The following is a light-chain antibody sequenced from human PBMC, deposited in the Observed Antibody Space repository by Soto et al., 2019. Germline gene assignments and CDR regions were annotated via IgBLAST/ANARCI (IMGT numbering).Light chain of an antibody. CDR2: DVS. J-gene: IGLJ1*01. Sequence: QSALTQPASVSGSPGQSITISCTGTRSDIGDSNYVSWYQQHPGIAPKLVIYDVSNRPSGVSNRFSGSKSANTASLTISGLQAEDEADYYCSSFRSSSTSYVFGTGTKVTVL. CDR3: SSFRSSSTSYV. V-gene: IGLV2-14*03. CDR1: RSDIGDSNY.